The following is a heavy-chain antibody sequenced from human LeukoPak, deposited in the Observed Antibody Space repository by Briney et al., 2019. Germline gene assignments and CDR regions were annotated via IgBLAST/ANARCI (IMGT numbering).Heavy chain of an antibody. J-gene: IGHJ4*02. CDR2: MNPNSGNT. CDR1: GYTFTSYD. Sequence: GASVKVPCKASGYTFTSYDINWVRQATGQGLEWMGWMNPNSGNTGYAQKFQGRVTMTRDTSTRTAYMELSSLRSEDSAVYYCAREPLRTEHIDYWGQGTLVTVSS. CDR3: AREPLRTEHIDY. V-gene: IGHV1-8*01. D-gene: IGHD1-14*01.